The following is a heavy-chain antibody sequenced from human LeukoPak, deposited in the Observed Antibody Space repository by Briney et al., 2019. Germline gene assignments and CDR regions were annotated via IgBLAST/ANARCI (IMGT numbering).Heavy chain of an antibody. V-gene: IGHV1-2*04. CDR3: ARGTPGSYLGY. Sequence: ASVKVSCKASGYTFTAYYLHWVRQAPGQGLEWMGWINPNSGGTNYAQKFKGWVTLTRDTSINTTYMELSRLASDVTAVYFCARGTPGSYLGYWGQGTLVTVSS. J-gene: IGHJ4*02. D-gene: IGHD3-16*02. CDR1: GYTFTAYY. CDR2: INPNSGGT.